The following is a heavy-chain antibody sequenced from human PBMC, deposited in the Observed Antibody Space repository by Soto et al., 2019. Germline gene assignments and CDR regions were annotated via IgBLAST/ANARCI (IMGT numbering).Heavy chain of an antibody. Sequence: HVQLVQSGGELKKPGASVKVSCNTSGYTFNTYFITWVRQSPGQGLEWMGWISPHNGNTNYAEKFQGRDTMTADTITKTAYMELRNLRIDDTAVYYWARDTGNSFDYWGQGTPVTVSS. CDR1: GYTFNTYF. J-gene: IGHJ4*02. V-gene: IGHV1-18*01. CDR2: ISPHNGNT. CDR3: ARDTGNSFDY.